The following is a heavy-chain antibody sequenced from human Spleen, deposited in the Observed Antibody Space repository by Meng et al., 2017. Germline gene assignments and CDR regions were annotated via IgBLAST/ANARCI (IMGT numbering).Heavy chain of an antibody. V-gene: IGHV1-8*01. D-gene: IGHD3-10*01. CDR1: GYTFTSYD. Sequence: ASVKVSCKASGYTFTSYDINWVRQATGQGLEWMGWMNPNSGNTGYAQKFQGRVTMTRNTSISTAYMELSSLRASDTAMYYCARHALGVRGVMFHFHGLDVWGQGTTVTVSS. J-gene: IGHJ6*02. CDR3: ARHALGVRGVMFHFHGLDV. CDR2: MNPNSGNT.